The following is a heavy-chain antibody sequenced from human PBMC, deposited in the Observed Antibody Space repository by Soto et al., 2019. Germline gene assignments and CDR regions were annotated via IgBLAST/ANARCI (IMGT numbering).Heavy chain of an antibody. CDR2: IYNSGYT. V-gene: IGHV4-39*01. D-gene: IGHD6-13*01. CDR3: RRSSRYSTDV. Sequence: PSETLSLTCTVSGGSISSSSYYWGWIRQPPGKGLEWIGSIYNSGYTYYNPSLNSQVTISVDTSKNQFSLNVISVTAADTAVYYCRRSSRYSTDVWGQGTTVTVSS. J-gene: IGHJ6*02. CDR1: GGSISSSSYY.